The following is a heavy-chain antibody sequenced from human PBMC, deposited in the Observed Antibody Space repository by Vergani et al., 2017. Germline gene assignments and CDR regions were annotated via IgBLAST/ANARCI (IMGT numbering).Heavy chain of an antibody. CDR2: IYYSGST. V-gene: IGHV4-39*01. D-gene: IGHD6-19*01. Sequence: QLQLQESGPGLVKPSATLSLTCSVSGASIRSSNYYWGWIRQPPGKGLEWIASIYYSGSTYYNPSLKSRITISVDTSKNQFPLKLSSVTAADTAVYFCARHTTVEWLVKLRGIDPWIQGIVVTVSS. CDR3: ARHTTVEWLVKLRGIDP. J-gene: IGHJ5*02. CDR1: GASIRSSNYY.